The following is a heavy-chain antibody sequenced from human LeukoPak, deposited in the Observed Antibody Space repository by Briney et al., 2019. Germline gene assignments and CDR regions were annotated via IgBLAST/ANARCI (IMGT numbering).Heavy chain of an antibody. CDR1: GYTFTGYY. D-gene: IGHD1-26*01. Sequence: ASVKVSCKASGYTFTGYYMHWVRQAPGQGLEWMAWMNPKSANTGYAQKFQGRVTVTRNTSISTAYMELNGLSFDDTAVYYCARGPMYSASYNYWGQGTLVTVSS. J-gene: IGHJ4*02. CDR2: MNPKSANT. V-gene: IGHV1-8*02. CDR3: ARGPMYSASYNY.